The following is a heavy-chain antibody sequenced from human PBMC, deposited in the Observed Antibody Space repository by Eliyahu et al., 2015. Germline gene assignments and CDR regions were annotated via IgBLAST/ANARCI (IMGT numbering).Heavy chain of an antibody. V-gene: IGHV1-69*06. CDR3: ARGVRDLEMASPLHF. D-gene: IGHD5-24*01. CDR2: TVPXHNTA. Sequence: QVQLVQSGAEVXKPGSSVKVSXKVSGXIXEKYAVNWVRQAPGQGLEWMGGTVPXHNTANYAQKFQGRVTITADKSASTAYMELSGLRYDDTALYYCARGVRDLEMASPLHFWGQGTLVTVSS. CDR1: GXIXEKYA. J-gene: IGHJ4*02.